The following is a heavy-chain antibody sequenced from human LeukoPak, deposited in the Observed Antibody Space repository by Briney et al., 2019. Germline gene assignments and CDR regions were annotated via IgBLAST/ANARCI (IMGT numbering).Heavy chain of an antibody. D-gene: IGHD3-22*01. CDR3: ARLTSITMIVVVRTYDAFDI. J-gene: IGHJ3*02. Sequence: GASVKVSCKASGYTFTSYGISWVRQAPGQGLEWMGWISAYNGNTNYAQKLQGRVTMTTDTSTSTAYMELRSLRSDDTAVYYCARLTSITMIVVVRTYDAFDIWGQGTMVTVSS. CDR2: ISAYNGNT. CDR1: GYTFTSYG. V-gene: IGHV1-18*01.